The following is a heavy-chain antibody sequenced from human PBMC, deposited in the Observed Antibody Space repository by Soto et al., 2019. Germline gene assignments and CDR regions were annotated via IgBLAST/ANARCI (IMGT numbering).Heavy chain of an antibody. Sequence: SETLSLTCTVSAGSISRYYWSWIRQPPGKGLEWIGFIYYSGSTNYNPSLKSRVTMSVDTSKSQFSLKLSSVTAADTAVYYCARDTGGIAVDWGQGTLVTVSS. CDR1: AGSISRYY. D-gene: IGHD6-19*01. V-gene: IGHV4-59*12. CDR2: IYYSGST. J-gene: IGHJ4*02. CDR3: ARDTGGIAVD.